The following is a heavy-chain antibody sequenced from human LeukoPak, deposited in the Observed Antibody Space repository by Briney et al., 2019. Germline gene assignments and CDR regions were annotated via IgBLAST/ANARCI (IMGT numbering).Heavy chain of an antibody. CDR1: GGSISSSSYY. D-gene: IGHD3-10*01. J-gene: IGHJ5*02. Sequence: SETLSLACTVSGGSISSSSYYWGWIRQPPGKGLEWIGSIYYSGSTYYNPSLKSRVTISVDTSKNQFSLKLSSVTAADTAVYYCAREPYGSGSYGTGWFDPWGQGTLVTVSS. CDR3: AREPYGSGSYGTGWFDP. CDR2: IYYSGST. V-gene: IGHV4-39*07.